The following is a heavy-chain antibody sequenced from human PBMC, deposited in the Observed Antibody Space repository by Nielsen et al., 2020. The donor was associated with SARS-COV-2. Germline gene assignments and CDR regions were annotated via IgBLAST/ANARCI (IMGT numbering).Heavy chain of an antibody. V-gene: IGHV3-64D*06. D-gene: IGHD3-3*01. CDR2: ISSNGGST. CDR3: VKGGIRGYDFWSGYPTEDY. Sequence: GGSLRLSCSASGFTFSSYAMHWVRQAPGKGLEYVSAISSNGGSTYYADSVKGRFTISRDNSKNTLYLQMSSLRAEDTAVYYCVKGGIRGYDFWSGYPTEDYWGQGTLVTVSS. CDR1: GFTFSSYA. J-gene: IGHJ4*02.